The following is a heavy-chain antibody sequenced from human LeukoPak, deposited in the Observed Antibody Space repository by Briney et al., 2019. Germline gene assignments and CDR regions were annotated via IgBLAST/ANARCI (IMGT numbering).Heavy chain of an antibody. CDR1: GGSISSYY. J-gene: IGHJ3*01. CDR2: IYFTGTT. Sequence: SETLSLTCSVSGGSISSYYWSWIRQPARKGLEWIGRIYFTGTTNYNPSLQSRVTMSVDTSKYQFSLELSSVTAADTAVYYCARGSSSSWYSFDFWGQGTVVTVSS. V-gene: IGHV4-4*07. CDR3: ARGSSSSWYSFDF. D-gene: IGHD6-13*01.